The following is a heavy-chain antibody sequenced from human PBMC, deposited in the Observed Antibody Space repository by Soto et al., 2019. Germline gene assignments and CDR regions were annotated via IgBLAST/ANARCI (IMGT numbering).Heavy chain of an antibody. D-gene: IGHD5-18*01. V-gene: IGHV4-59*01. CDR2: IYYSGST. CDR1: GGSISSYY. CDR3: ASGYEDLGGY. J-gene: IGHJ4*02. Sequence: PSETLSLTCTVSGGSISSYYWSWIRQPPGKGLEWIGYIYYSGSTNYNPSLKSRVTISVDTSKNQFSLKLSSVTAADTAVYYCASGYEDLGGYWGQGTLVTVSS.